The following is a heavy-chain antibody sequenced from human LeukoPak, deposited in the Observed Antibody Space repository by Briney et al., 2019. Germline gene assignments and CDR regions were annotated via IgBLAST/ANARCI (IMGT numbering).Heavy chain of an antibody. D-gene: IGHD6-13*01. Sequence: ASETLSLTCAVYGGSFSGYYWSWIRQPPGKGLEWIGEINHSGSTNYNPSLKSRVTISVDTSKNQFSLKLSSVTAAGTAVYYCARADGSSQYYFDYWGQGTLVTVSS. V-gene: IGHV4-34*01. J-gene: IGHJ4*02. CDR2: INHSGST. CDR1: GGSFSGYY. CDR3: ARADGSSQYYFDY.